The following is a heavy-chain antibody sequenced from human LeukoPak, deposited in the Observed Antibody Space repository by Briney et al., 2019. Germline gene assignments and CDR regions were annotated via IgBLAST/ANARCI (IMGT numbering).Heavy chain of an antibody. Sequence: SVKVSCKASGGTFSSYAISWVRQAPGQGLEWMGGIIPIFGTANYAQKFQGRVPITTDESTSTAYMELSSLRSEDTAVYYCASDYSSSWYGGNWFDPWGQGTLVTVSS. CDR2: IIPIFGTA. D-gene: IGHD6-13*01. V-gene: IGHV1-69*05. CDR3: ASDYSSSWYGGNWFDP. J-gene: IGHJ5*02. CDR1: GGTFSSYA.